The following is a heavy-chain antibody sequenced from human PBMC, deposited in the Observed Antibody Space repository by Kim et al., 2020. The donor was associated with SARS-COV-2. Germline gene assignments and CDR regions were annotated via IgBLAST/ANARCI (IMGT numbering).Heavy chain of an antibody. D-gene: IGHD3-10*01. CDR1: GFTFSSYG. J-gene: IGHJ4*02. CDR2: IWYDGSNK. V-gene: IGHV3-33*01. Sequence: GGSLRLSCAASGFTFSSYGMHWVRQAPGKGLEWVAVIWYDGSNKYYADSVKGRFTISRDNSKNTLYLQMNSLRAEDTAVYYCARGRAWFGESNPDFFDYWGQGTLVTVSS. CDR3: ARGRAWFGESNPDFFDY.